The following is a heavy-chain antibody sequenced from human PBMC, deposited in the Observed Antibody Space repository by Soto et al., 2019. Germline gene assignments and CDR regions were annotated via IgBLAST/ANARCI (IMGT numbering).Heavy chain of an antibody. Sequence: QVQLQESGPGLVKPSQILSLTCTVSGGSISSGGYYWSWIRQHPGKGLEWIGYIYYSGSTSYNPSIKSRVTISVDTSKNQFSMKLSSVTATDTAVYSCAREGRDYYLASWGQGPRVTVPS. CDR3: AREGRDYYLAS. CDR2: IYYSGST. V-gene: IGHV4-31*03. J-gene: IGHJ4*02. CDR1: GGSISSGGYY.